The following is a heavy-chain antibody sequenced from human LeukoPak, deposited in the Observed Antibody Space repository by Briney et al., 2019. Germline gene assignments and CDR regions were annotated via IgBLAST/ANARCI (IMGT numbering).Heavy chain of an antibody. CDR2: INSDGSST. CDR1: GPTFSSYG. CDR3: AREESHRVAATGRTDD. V-gene: IGHV3-74*01. J-gene: IGHJ4*02. Sequence: PGGSLRLSFAASGPTFSSYGMHWVRQAPGKGLVWVSRINSDGSSTSYADSVKGRFTISRDNAKNTLYLQMNSLRAEDTAVYYCAREESHRVAATGRTDDWGQPSLVTVSS. D-gene: IGHD2-15*01.